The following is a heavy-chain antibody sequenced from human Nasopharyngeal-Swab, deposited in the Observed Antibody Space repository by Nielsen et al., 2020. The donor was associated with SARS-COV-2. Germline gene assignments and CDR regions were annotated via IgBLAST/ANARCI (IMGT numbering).Heavy chain of an antibody. D-gene: IGHD2-8*01. V-gene: IGHV5-51*01. Sequence: GESLKISCKGSAHTFTTSWLTWVRQMPRKGLEWMGIIFPGDSDTRYSPSFQGQVTISVDKSISTAYLQWTSLKASDTALYFCAQTSVDANYFDKWGQGTLVTVSS. CDR3: AQTSVDANYFDK. CDR2: IFPGDSDT. CDR1: AHTFTTSW. J-gene: IGHJ4*02.